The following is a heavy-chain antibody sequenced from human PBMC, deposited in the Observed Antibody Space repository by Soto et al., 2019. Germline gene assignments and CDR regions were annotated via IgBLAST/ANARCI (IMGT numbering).Heavy chain of an antibody. CDR2: IYYSGST. D-gene: IGHD3-22*01. Sequence: QLQLQESGPGLVKPSETLSLTCTVSGGSISSSSYYWGWIRQPPGKGLEWIGSIYYSGSTYYNPSLTSRVTISVDTSKNQFSLKLSSVTAADTAVYYCASQGYYYDSSGSTHFDYWGQGTLVTVSS. CDR1: GGSISSSSYY. CDR3: ASQGYYYDSSGSTHFDY. J-gene: IGHJ4*02. V-gene: IGHV4-39*01.